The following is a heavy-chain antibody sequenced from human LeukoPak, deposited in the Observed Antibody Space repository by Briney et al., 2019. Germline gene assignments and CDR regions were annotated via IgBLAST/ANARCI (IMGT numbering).Heavy chain of an antibody. CDR1: GGSISSGDYY. CDR2: IYHSGST. J-gene: IGHJ4*02. V-gene: IGHV4-30-4*01. CDR3: ARLQADCSAGSCYSFDY. Sequence: SETLSLTCTVSGGSISSGDYYWNWIRQPPGKGLEWVGNIYHSGSTSYNPSLKSRVTISVDTSKNQFSLKLSSVTAADTAVYYCARLQADCSAGSCYSFDYWGQGTPVTVSS. D-gene: IGHD2-15*01.